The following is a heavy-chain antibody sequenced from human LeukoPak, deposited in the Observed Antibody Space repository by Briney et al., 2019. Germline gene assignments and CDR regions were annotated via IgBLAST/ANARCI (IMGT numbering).Heavy chain of an antibody. CDR3: ARAVTMAVVTGFDY. CDR1: GGSISSGGYY. J-gene: IGHJ4*02. CDR2: IYYSGST. D-gene: IGHD4-23*01. V-gene: IGHV4-31*03. Sequence: PSQTLSLTCTVSGGSISSGGYYWSWIRQHPGKGLEWIGYIYYSGSTYNNPSLKSRVTISVDTSKNQFSLKLSSVTAADTAVYYCARAVTMAVVTGFDYWGQGTLVTVSS.